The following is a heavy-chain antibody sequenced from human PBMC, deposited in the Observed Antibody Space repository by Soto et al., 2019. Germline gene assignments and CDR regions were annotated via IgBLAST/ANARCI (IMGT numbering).Heavy chain of an antibody. V-gene: IGHV1-18*01. CDR2: ISAYNGNT. CDR3: ARERGITIFGVVPDP. Sequence: ASVKVSCKSSGYTFTSYGISWVRQAPGQGLEWMGWISAYNGNTNYAQKLQGRVTMTTDTSTSTAYMELRSLRSDDTAVYYCARERGITIFGVVPDPWGQGTLVTVSS. D-gene: IGHD3-3*01. CDR1: GYTFTSYG. J-gene: IGHJ5*02.